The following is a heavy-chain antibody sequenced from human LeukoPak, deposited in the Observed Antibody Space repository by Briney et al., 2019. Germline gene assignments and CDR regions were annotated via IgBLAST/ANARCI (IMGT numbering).Heavy chain of an antibody. J-gene: IGHJ4*02. Sequence: PGGSLRLSCAASGFTFSSYWMSWVRQAPGKGLEWVANIKQDGSEKYYVDSVKGRFTISRDNAKNSLYLQMNSLRAEDTAVYYCARDQVFVWGSYRPYYFDYWGQGTLVTVSS. CDR3: ARDQVFVWGSYRPYYFDY. CDR1: GFTFSSYW. D-gene: IGHD3-16*02. V-gene: IGHV3-7*01. CDR2: IKQDGSEK.